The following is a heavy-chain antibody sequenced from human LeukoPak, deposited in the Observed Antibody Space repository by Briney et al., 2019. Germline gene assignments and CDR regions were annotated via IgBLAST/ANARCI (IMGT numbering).Heavy chain of an antibody. Sequence: KPSETLSLTCAVYGGSFSGYYWSWIRQPPGKGLEWIGEINHSGSTNYNPSLKSRVTISVDTSKNQFSLKLSSVTAADTAVYYCARGGDILTGYPDYWGHGTLVTVSS. CDR1: GGSFSGYY. CDR3: ARGGDILTGYPDY. J-gene: IGHJ4*01. D-gene: IGHD3-9*01. V-gene: IGHV4-34*01. CDR2: INHSGST.